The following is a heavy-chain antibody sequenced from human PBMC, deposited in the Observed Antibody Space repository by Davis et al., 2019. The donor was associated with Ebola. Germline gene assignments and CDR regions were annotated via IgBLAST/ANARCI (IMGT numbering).Heavy chain of an antibody. J-gene: IGHJ5*02. CDR1: GFTFSSYA. Sequence: GESLKISCVASGFTFSSYAMHWVRQAPGKGLEWVAVISYDGSNKYYADSVKGRFTISRDNSKNTLYLQMNSLRAEDTAVYFCARAVRQCSPVCYFQSWGQGTLVTVSS. D-gene: IGHD2-15*01. CDR3: ARAVRQCSPVCYFQS. CDR2: ISYDGSNK. V-gene: IGHV3-30-3*01.